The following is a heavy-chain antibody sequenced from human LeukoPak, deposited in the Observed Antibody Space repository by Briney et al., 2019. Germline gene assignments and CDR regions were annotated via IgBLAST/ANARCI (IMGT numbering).Heavy chain of an antibody. CDR3: AKSPRYSYGPEDYFDY. CDR2: ISWNSGSI. J-gene: IGHJ4*02. V-gene: IGHV3-9*01. Sequence: PGRFLRLSCAASGFTFDDYAMHWVRQAPGKGLEWVSGISWNSGSIGYADSVKGRFTISRDNAKNSLYLQMNSLRAEDTALYYCAKSPRYSYGPEDYFDYWGQGTLVTVSS. D-gene: IGHD5-18*01. CDR1: GFTFDDYA.